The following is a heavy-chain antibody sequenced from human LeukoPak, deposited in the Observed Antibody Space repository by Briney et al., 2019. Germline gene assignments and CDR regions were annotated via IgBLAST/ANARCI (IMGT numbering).Heavy chain of an antibody. CDR2: ISYDGSNK. V-gene: IGHV3-30-3*01. J-gene: IGHJ4*02. D-gene: IGHD1-26*01. CDR3: ARGETVGATPLFDY. CDR1: GFTFSSYA. Sequence: PGGSLRLSCAASGFTFSSYAMRWVRQAPGKGLEWVAVISYDGSNKYYADSVKGRFTISRDNSKNTLYLQMNSLRAEDTAVYYCARGETVGATPLFDYWGQGTLVTVSS.